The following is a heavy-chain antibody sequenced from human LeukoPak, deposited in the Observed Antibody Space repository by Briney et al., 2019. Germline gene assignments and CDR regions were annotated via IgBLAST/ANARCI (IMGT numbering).Heavy chain of an antibody. V-gene: IGHV4-59*01. D-gene: IGHD2-15*01. Sequence: HSETLSLTCSVSGGSISSYYWSWIRQPPGKGLEWIGYIYYSGSTNYNPSLKSRVTISVDTSKNQFSLKLSSVTAADTAVYYCARVPRYCSGGSCYMSRDDAFDIWGQGTMVTVSS. J-gene: IGHJ3*02. CDR1: GGSISSYY. CDR2: IYYSGST. CDR3: ARVPRYCSGGSCYMSRDDAFDI.